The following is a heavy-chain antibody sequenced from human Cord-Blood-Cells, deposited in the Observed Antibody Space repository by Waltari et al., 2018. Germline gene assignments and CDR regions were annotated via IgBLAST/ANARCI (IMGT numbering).Heavy chain of an antibody. D-gene: IGHD7-27*01. CDR1: GYTFTSYG. V-gene: IGHV1-18*01. J-gene: IGHJ3*02. Sequence: QVQLVQSGAEVKKPGASVKVSCKASGYTFTSYGISWVRQAPGQGLGWMGWNSACNVNTNSAQNLQGRVTMTTDTSTSAAYMGLRSLSSDDTAVYYCGRESTEVAGDGDAFDIWGQGTMVTVSA. CDR3: GRESTEVAGDGDAFDI. CDR2: NSACNVNT.